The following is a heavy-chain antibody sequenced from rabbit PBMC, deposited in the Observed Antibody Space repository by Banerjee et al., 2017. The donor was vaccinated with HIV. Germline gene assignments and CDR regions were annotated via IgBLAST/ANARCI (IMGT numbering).Heavy chain of an antibody. V-gene: IGHV1S7*01. CDR1: GFDFSSYY. CDR3: ARDGFSSGWGDNL. D-gene: IGHD4-1*01. Sequence: QLVESGGGLVTLGGSLTLSCKASGFDFSSYYMSWVRQAPGKGLEWIGIIYVGKGGTDYASWVNGRFTISSDNAQNTVDLQMNSLTAADTATYFCARDGFSSGWGDNLWGQGTLVTVS. J-gene: IGHJ4*01. CDR2: IYVGKGGT.